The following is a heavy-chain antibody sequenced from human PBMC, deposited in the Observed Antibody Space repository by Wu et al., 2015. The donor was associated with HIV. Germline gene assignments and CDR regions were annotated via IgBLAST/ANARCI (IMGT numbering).Heavy chain of an antibody. CDR2: MNPNSGNT. CDR1: GYTFTSYD. V-gene: IGHV1-8*01. Sequence: QVQLVQSGAEVKKPGASVKVSCKASGYTFTSYDINWVRQATGQGLEWMGWMNPNSGNTGYAQKFQGRVTMTRNTSISTAYMELSSLRSEDTAVYYCARGTYYYDSSGYHGGDYWGQGTLVTVSS. J-gene: IGHJ4*02. D-gene: IGHD3-22*01. CDR3: ARGTYYYDSSGYHGGDY.